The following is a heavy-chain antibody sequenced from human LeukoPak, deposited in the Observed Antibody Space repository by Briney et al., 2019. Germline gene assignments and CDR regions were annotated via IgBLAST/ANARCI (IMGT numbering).Heavy chain of an antibody. CDR2: INPNSGGT. CDR3: ARDAVTYYYDSSYPSYYYYMDV. Sequence: GASVKVSCKASGYTFTGYYMHWVRQAPGQGLEWMGWINPNSGGTNYAQKFQGRVTMTRDTSISTAYMELSRLRSDDTAVYYCARDAVTYYYDSSYPSYYYYMDVWGKGTTVTISS. J-gene: IGHJ6*03. D-gene: IGHD3-22*01. V-gene: IGHV1-2*02. CDR1: GYTFTGYY.